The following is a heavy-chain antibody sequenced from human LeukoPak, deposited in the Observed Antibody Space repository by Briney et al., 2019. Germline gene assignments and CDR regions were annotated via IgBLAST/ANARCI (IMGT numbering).Heavy chain of an antibody. V-gene: IGHV3-23*01. D-gene: IGHD3-16*01. CDR1: GFTFSIYA. CDR3: AGGSLDY. Sequence: GGSLRLSCEASGFTFSIYAMSWVRQSPGKGLEWVSAILGSGGVTTYYAASVRGRFTISRDNGKNTLYLEMSSLRAEDTALYYCAGGSLDYWGQGTLVTVSS. J-gene: IGHJ4*02. CDR2: ILGSGGVTT.